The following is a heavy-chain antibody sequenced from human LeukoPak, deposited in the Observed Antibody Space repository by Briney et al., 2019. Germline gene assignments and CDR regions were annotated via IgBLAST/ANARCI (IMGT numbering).Heavy chain of an antibody. J-gene: IGHJ4*02. D-gene: IGHD3-9*01. V-gene: IGHV4-4*02. CDR3: GKTDIYFNPIDY. Sequence: SGTLSLTCAVSGVSISSSEWWIWVRQPPGQGLEWIGEIHRAGRTRYNPSLKSRVTISMDYSKNQFSLKLTSVAAADTAIYYCGKTDIYFNPIDYWGPGSLVTVSS. CDR2: IHRAGRT. CDR1: GVSISSSEW.